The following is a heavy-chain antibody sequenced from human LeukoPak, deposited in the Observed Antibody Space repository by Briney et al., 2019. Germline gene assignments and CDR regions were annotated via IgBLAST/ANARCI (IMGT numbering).Heavy chain of an antibody. Sequence: QPGGSLRLSCAASGFTFSSYGMHWVRQAPGKGLEWVAFIRNDGTYKYYADSAKGRFTISRDNSKNTVYLQMNSLRGEDTAVYYCAKDPRYCSSPSCQRPWHYLDYWGQGTLVTVSS. V-gene: IGHV3-30*02. CDR2: IRNDGTYK. CDR3: AKDPRYCSSPSCQRPWHYLDY. CDR1: GFTFSSYG. D-gene: IGHD2-2*01. J-gene: IGHJ4*02.